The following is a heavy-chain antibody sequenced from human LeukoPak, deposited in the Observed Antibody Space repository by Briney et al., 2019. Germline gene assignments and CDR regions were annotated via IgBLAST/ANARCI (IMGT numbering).Heavy chain of an antibody. CDR1: GGTFSSYA. CDR3: ARGSSVYGSGSYYYYYYYMDV. V-gene: IGHV1-69*13. Sequence: SVKVSCKASGGTFSSYAISWVRQAPGQGLEWMGGIIPIFGTANYAQKFQGRVTITADESTSTAYMELSSLRSEDTAVYYCARGSSVYGSGSYYYYYYYMDVWGKGTTVTISS. J-gene: IGHJ6*03. D-gene: IGHD3-10*01. CDR2: IIPIFGTA.